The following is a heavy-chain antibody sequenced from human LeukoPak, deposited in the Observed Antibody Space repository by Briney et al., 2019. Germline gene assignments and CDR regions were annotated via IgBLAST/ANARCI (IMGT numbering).Heavy chain of an antibody. CDR3: ARDQRGYLYYMDV. CDR2: IIGSGGSA. J-gene: IGHJ6*03. D-gene: IGHD1-1*01. V-gene: IGHV3-23*01. Sequence: GALRLSCAASGFTFSSYAMSWVRQAPGKGLEWVSTIIGSGGSAYYADSVNGRFTISRDNSKNTVYLQMNSLGAEDTAVYYCARDQRGYLYYMDVWGKGTTVTISS. CDR1: GFTFSSYA.